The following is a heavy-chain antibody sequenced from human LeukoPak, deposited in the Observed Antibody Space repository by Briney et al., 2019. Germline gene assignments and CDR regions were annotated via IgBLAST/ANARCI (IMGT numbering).Heavy chain of an antibody. D-gene: IGHD5-12*01. J-gene: IGHJ4*02. CDR3: AREREYTGYDSLDY. CDR2: IYYSGST. Sequence: SETLSLTCTVSGVSISSNTYYWGWLRQPPGKGLEWIGSIYYSGSTYYNPSLKSRVTISVDTSKNQFSLKLSSVTAADTAVYYCAREREYTGYDSLDYWGQGTLVTVSS. V-gene: IGHV4-39*07. CDR1: GVSISSNTYY.